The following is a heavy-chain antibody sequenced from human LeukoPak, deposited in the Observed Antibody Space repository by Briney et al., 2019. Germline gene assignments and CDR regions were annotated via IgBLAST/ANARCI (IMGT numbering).Heavy chain of an antibody. J-gene: IGHJ4*02. V-gene: IGHV1-46*01. D-gene: IGHD3-22*01. CDR2: INPSGGST. CDR3: ARVRVDYYDSSGYYTFDY. CDR1: GYTFTSYY. Sequence: ASVKVSCKASGYTFTSYYMHWVRQAPGQGLEWMGIINPSGGSTSYAQKFQGRVTMTRDTSTSTVYMELSSLRSEDTAVYYCARVRVDYYDSSGYYTFDYWGQGTLVTVSS.